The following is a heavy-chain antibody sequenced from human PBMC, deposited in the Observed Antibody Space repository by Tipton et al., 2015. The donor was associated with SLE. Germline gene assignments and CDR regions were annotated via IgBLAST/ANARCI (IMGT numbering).Heavy chain of an antibody. Sequence: SLRLSCAASGFDVSSNYMTWVRQAPGKGLEWVSVIYSGDKIYYADSVKGRFTISRDNSNNTLYLQMNSLRPEDTAVYYCTARPCIITSCYDYWGQGTLVSVSS. CDR3: TARPCIITSCYDY. CDR2: IYSGDKI. CDR1: GFDVSSNY. J-gene: IGHJ4*02. V-gene: IGHV3-53*05. D-gene: IGHD2-2*01.